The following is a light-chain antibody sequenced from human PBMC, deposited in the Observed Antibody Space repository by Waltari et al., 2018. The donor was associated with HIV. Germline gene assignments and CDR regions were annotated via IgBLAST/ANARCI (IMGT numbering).Light chain of an antibody. CDR2: EVS. CDR3: SSYTSSSTPYV. CDR1: SSDVGGYNY. J-gene: IGLJ1*01. Sequence: QSALTQPASVSGSPGQSITISCTGTSSDVGGYNYVSWYQQHPGKAPKLMSYEVSNRPSGVSNRCSGSKSGNTASLTISGLQAEDEAEYYCSSYTSSSTPYVFGTGTKVTVL. V-gene: IGLV2-14*01.